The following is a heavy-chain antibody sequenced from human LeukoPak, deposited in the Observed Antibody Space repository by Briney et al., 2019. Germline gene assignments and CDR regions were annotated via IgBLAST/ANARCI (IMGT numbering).Heavy chain of an antibody. CDR2: IRSKANNYAT. Sequence: GGSLRLSCAASGFTFSGSAMHWVRQASGKGLEWVGRIRSKANNYATAYAASVKGRFTISRDDSKNTAYLQMNSLKTEDTAVYYCTSRDSTVTPTGYFQHWGQGTLVTVSS. D-gene: IGHD4-17*01. J-gene: IGHJ1*01. V-gene: IGHV3-73*01. CDR3: TSRDSTVTPTGYFQH. CDR1: GFTFSGSA.